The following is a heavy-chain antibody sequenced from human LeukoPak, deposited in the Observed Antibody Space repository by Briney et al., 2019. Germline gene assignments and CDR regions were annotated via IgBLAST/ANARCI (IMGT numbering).Heavy chain of an antibody. J-gene: IGHJ4*02. CDR3: ARQVYSGSSFFDY. V-gene: IGHV4-39*01. D-gene: IGHD1-26*01. Sequence: SETLSLTCTVSGGSISSSSYYWGWIRQPPGKGLEWIGSIYYSGSTYYNPSLKSRVTISVDTSKNQFSLKLSSVTAADTAVYYCARQVYSGSSFFDYWGQGTLVTVSS. CDR2: IYYSGST. CDR1: GGSISSSSYY.